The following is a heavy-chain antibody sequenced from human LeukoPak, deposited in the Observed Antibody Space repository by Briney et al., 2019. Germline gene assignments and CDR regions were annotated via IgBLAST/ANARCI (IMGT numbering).Heavy chain of an antibody. V-gene: IGHV1-8*02. D-gene: IGHD3-22*01. CDR2: MNPNSGNT. CDR1: GYTFTSYG. CDR3: ARVPRYYDSSGYMFDY. Sequence: GASVKVSCKASGYTFTSYGISWVRQAPGQGLEWMGWMNPNSGNTGYAQKFQGRVTMTRNTSISTAYMELSSLRSEDTAVYYCARVPRYYDSSGYMFDYWGQGTLVTVSS. J-gene: IGHJ4*02.